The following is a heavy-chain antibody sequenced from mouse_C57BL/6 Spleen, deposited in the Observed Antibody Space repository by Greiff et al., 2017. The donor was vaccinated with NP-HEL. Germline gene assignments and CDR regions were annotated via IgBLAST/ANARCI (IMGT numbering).Heavy chain of an antibody. D-gene: IGHD1-1*01. Sequence: EVMLVESGGDLVKPGGSLKLSCAASGFTFSSYGMSWVRPTPDKRLEWVATISSGGSYTYYPDSVKGRFTISRDNAKNTLYLQMSSLKSDDTAMYYCARRGGITTVVGYFDYWGQGTTLTVSS. CDR2: ISSGGSYT. CDR1: GFTFSSYG. V-gene: IGHV5-6*02. CDR3: ARRGGITTVVGYFDY. J-gene: IGHJ2*01.